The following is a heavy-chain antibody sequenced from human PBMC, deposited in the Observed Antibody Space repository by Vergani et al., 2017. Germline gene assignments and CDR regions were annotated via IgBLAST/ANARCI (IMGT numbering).Heavy chain of an antibody. CDR3: AREVNTRSTSTPLSY. CDR2: INPNSGGT. Sequence: QVQLVQSGAEVKKPGASVKVSCKASGYTFTGYYMHWVRQAPGQGLEWMGWINPNSGGTNYAQKFQGRVTMTRDTSISTAYMELGRLRSDDTAVYYCAREVNTRSTSTPLSYWGQGTLVTVSS. D-gene: IGHD2-2*01. V-gene: IGHV1-2*02. J-gene: IGHJ4*02. CDR1: GYTFTGYY.